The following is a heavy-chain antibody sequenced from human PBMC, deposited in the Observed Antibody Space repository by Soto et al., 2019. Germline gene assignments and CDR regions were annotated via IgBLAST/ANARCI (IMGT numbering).Heavy chain of an antibody. D-gene: IGHD6-13*01. Sequence: QVQLVQSGAEVKKHGSSVKVSCKASGGTFSRYAISWVRQAPGQGLEWMGGIIPIFGTANYAQKFQGRVTITADKSTSTAYMELSSLRSEDTAVYYCARHGYRSSWLTTNWFDPLGQGTLVTVSS. CDR1: GGTFSRYA. CDR3: ARHGYRSSWLTTNWFDP. J-gene: IGHJ5*02. V-gene: IGHV1-69*06. CDR2: IIPIFGTA.